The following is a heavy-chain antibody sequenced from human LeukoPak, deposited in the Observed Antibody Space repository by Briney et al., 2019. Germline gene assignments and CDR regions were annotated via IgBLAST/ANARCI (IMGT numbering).Heavy chain of an antibody. CDR2: SSNIEGT. CDR3: ARCSPDAFDI. J-gene: IGHJ3*02. V-gene: IGHV4-59*01. CDR1: GVSISIFY. D-gene: IGHD3-10*02. Sequence: PSETLSLTCTVSGVSISIFYWTWIRQPPGKGLEWIGYSSNIEGTYYNPSLKSRVTISLDTSKNQFSLRLNSVTAADTAVYYCARCSPDAFDIWGQGTMVTVSS.